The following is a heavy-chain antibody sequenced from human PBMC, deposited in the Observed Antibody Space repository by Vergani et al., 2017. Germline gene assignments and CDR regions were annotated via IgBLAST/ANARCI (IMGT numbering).Heavy chain of an antibody. Sequence: EVQLLESGGGLVQPGGSLRLSCAASGITFSSYAMSWVRQAPGKGLEWVSAISGSGGSTYYADSVKGRFTISRDNSKNTLYLQMNSLRAEDTAVYYCAKQANQAYCSSTSCYYLHYYYYMDVWGKGTTVTVSS. CDR2: ISGSGGST. J-gene: IGHJ6*03. CDR3: AKQANQAYCSSTSCYYLHYYYYMDV. CDR1: GITFSSYA. V-gene: IGHV3-23*01. D-gene: IGHD2-2*01.